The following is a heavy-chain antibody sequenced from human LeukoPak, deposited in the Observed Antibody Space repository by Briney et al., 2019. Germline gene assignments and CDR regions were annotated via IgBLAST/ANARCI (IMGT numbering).Heavy chain of an antibody. CDR2: INHSGST. V-gene: IGHV4-34*01. J-gene: IGHJ3*02. CDR3: ARSCLIVDIVATIRARLGGNAFDI. Sequence: SETLSLTCAVYGGSFSGQPPGKGLQRVGEINHSGSTNYNPSLKSRVTISVDTSKNQFSLKLSSVTAADTAVYYCARSCLIVDIVATIRARLGGNAFDIWGQGTMVTVSS. CDR1: GGSFSG. D-gene: IGHD5-12*01.